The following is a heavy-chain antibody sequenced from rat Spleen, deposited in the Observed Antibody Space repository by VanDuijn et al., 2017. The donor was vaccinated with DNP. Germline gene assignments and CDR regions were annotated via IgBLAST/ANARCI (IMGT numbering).Heavy chain of an antibody. V-gene: IGHV5-29*01. CDR1: GFIFSNYG. D-gene: IGHD1-12*02. Sequence: EVQLVESGGGPVQPGRSLKLSCVASGFIFSNYGMAWVRQAPTKVLEWVATISYDGSSTYYRDSVKGRFTISRDNAKSTLYLQMDSLRSEDTATYYCARDEAMMVVTSWFAYWGQGTLVTVSS. CDR2: ISYDGSST. J-gene: IGHJ3*01. CDR3: ARDEAMMVVTSWFAY.